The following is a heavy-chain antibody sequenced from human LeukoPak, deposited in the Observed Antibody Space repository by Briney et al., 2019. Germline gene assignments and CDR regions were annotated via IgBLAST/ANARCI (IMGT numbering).Heavy chain of an antibody. CDR3: TTDTYPQDRDSFDY. Sequence: QPGRSLRLSCTASGFTFGDYAMSWVRQAPGKGLEWVGFIRSKAYGGTTEYAASVKGRFTISRDDSKSIAYLQMNSLKTEDTAVYYCTTDTYPQDRDSFDYWGQGTLVTVSS. J-gene: IGHJ4*02. V-gene: IGHV3-49*04. CDR1: GFTFGDYA. D-gene: IGHD3-16*01. CDR2: IRSKAYGGTT.